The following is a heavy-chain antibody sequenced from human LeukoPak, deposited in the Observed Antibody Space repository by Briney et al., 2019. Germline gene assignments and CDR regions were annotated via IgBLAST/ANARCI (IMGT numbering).Heavy chain of an antibody. D-gene: IGHD1-26*01. CDR1: GGSITTSDNY. V-gene: IGHV4-39*07. CDR3: ARLATWDDAFDI. J-gene: IGHJ3*02. Sequence: KPSETLSLTCIVSGGSITTSDNYWGWIRQPPGKGLEWIGSIHHSGSTYYNPSLKSRVTMSIDRSTNQFSLKLSSVTAADTAVYFCARLATWDDAFDIWGQGTMVTVSS. CDR2: IHHSGST.